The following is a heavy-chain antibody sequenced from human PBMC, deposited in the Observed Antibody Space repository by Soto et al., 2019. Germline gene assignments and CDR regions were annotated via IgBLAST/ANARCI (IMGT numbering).Heavy chain of an antibody. CDR1: GDTCPGYD. V-gene: IGHV1-2*04. J-gene: IGHJ4*02. Sequence: GPSVKVCYKAAGDTCPGYDRHWMRQVPGQGLEWMGWINPNSGGTNYAQKFQGWVTMTRDTSISTAYMELSRLRSDDTAVYYCAREAHGFSSWGQGTLVTVSS. CDR2: INPNSGGT. CDR3: AREAHGFSS. D-gene: IGHD5-18*01.